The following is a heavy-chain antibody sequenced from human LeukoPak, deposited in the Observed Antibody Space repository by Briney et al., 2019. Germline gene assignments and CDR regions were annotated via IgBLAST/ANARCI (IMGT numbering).Heavy chain of an antibody. CDR2: MNPNSGNT. D-gene: IGHD5-24*01. CDR3: ASGIRVTRDVYYFDY. V-gene: IGHV1-8*03. Sequence: ASVKVSCKASGYTFTSYDINWVRQATGQGLEWMGWMNPNSGNTGYAQKFQGRVTITRNTSISTAYMELSSLRSEDTAVYYCASGIRVTRDVYYFDYWGQGTLVTVSS. J-gene: IGHJ4*02. CDR1: GYTFTSYD.